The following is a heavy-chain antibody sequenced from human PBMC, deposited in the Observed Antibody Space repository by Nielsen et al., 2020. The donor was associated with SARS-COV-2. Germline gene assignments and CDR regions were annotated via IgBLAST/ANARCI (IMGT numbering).Heavy chain of an antibody. Sequence: GESLKISCAASGFTFSNYWMSWVRQAPGKGLEWVANIKQDGTEKYYVDSVEGRFTISRDNARNSLYLQMNSLRAEDTAVYYCARDTAMVYYYYGMDVWGQGTTVIVSS. CDR1: GFTFSNYW. J-gene: IGHJ6*02. V-gene: IGHV3-7*01. CDR2: IKQDGTEK. CDR3: ARDTAMVYYYYGMDV. D-gene: IGHD5-18*01.